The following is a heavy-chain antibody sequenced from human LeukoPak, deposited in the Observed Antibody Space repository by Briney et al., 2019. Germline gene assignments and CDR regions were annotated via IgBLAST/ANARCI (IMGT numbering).Heavy chain of an antibody. D-gene: IGHD3-10*01. CDR3: AREPSGSGGYDY. Sequence: GASVKVSCKASGYTFTTYAMHWVRQAPGQGLEWMAWISPNSGGTNYVQKFQGRVTVTRDTSISTDYMEISGLTSDDTALYYCAREPSGSGGYDYWGQGTLVTVSS. CDR1: GYTFTTYA. V-gene: IGHV1-2*02. J-gene: IGHJ4*02. CDR2: ISPNSGGT.